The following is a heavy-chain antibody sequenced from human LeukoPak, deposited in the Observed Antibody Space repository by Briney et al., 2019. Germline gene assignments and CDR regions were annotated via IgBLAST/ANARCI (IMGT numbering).Heavy chain of an antibody. CDR2: IGPDGSTT. CDR3: ARARDLTH. V-gene: IGHV3-11*01. CDR1: GFTFNDNY. J-gene: IGHJ4*02. Sequence: PGGSLRLSCAASGFTFNDNYMSWIRQPPGKGLEWVSYIGPDGSTTYYADSVKGRFAISRDNAKNSVFLQMNSLTVEDTAVYYCARARDLTHWGQGTQVTVSS.